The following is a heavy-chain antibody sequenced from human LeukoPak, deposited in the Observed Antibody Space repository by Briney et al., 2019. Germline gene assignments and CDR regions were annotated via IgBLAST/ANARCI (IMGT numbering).Heavy chain of an antibody. V-gene: IGHV3-21*01. Sequence: GGSLRLSCAASGFTFSSSSMNWVRQAPGKGLEWVSSISTSSIYIYYADSMKGRFTISRDNAKNSLYLQMNSLRAEDTAVYYCARGHGRVPSYDGAFDIWGQGTMVTVSS. J-gene: IGHJ3*02. CDR1: GFTFSSSS. CDR2: ISTSSIYI. CDR3: ARGHGRVPSYDGAFDI. D-gene: IGHD3-16*01.